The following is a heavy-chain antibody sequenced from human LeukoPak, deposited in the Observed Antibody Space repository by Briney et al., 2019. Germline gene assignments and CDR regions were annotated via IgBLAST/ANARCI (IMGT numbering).Heavy chain of an antibody. CDR1: GGSFSGYY. Sequence: PSETLSLTCAVYGGSFSGYYWSWIRQPAGKGLEWIGRIYSGGSTNYNPSLKSRVTLSVDTSKNQFSLRLSSLTVADTAVYYCAREGRYGDYEGYWGQGTLVTVSS. CDR2: IYSGGST. CDR3: AREGRYGDYEGY. J-gene: IGHJ4*02. D-gene: IGHD4-17*01. V-gene: IGHV4-4*07.